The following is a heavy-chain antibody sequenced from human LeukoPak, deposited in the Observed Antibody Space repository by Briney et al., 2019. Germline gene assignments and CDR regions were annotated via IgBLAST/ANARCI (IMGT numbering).Heavy chain of an antibody. CDR2: INRSGST. V-gene: IGHV4-34*09. D-gene: IGHD3-22*01. Sequence: PSETLSLTCAVYGGSFGGYYWSWIRQPPGKGLEWIGEINRSGSTNYNPSLKSRVTISVDTSKNQFSLKLSSVTAADTAVYYCARGRRYYDSSGYYGSAFDYWGQGTLVTVSS. CDR3: ARGRRYYDSSGYYGSAFDY. CDR1: GGSFGGYY. J-gene: IGHJ4*02.